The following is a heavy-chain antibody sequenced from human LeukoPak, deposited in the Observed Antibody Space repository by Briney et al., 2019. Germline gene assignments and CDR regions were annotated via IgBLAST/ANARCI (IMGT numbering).Heavy chain of an antibody. J-gene: IGHJ6*02. CDR1: GFTFSSYS. V-gene: IGHV3-66*01. D-gene: IGHD3-10*01. CDR3: ARDSSGFGEFTYYGMDV. Sequence: GGSLRLSCAASGFTFSSYSMNWVRQAPGKGLEWVSVIYSGGSTYYADSVKGRFTISRDNSKNTLYLQMNSLRAEDTAVYYCARDSSGFGEFTYYGMDVWGQGTTVTVSS. CDR2: IYSGGST.